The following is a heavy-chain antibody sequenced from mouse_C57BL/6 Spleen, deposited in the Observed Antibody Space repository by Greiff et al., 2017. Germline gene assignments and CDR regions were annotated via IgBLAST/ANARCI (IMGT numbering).Heavy chain of an antibody. V-gene: IGHV1-53*01. CDR3: SRPYINSGFLYYDAMDY. D-gene: IGHD2-5*01. CDR2: INPSNGGT. Sequence: QVQLQQPGTELVKPGASVKLSCKASGYTFTSYWMHWVKQRPGQGLEWIGNINPSNGGTNYNEKFKSKATLTVDKSSSSAYMQLSSLTSEDSAVYDGSRPYINSGFLYYDAMDYWGQGTSVTVSA. CDR1: GYTFTSYW. J-gene: IGHJ4*01.